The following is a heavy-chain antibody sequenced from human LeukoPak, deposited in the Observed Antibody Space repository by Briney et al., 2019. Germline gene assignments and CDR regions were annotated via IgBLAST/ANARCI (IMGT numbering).Heavy chain of an antibody. J-gene: IGHJ4*02. V-gene: IGHV4-4*07. Sequence: GSLRLSCAASGFTFSSYAMSWIRQPAGKGLEWIGRIYTSGSTNYNPSLKSRVTISVDTSKNQFSLKLSSVTAADTAVYYCARGDYYDSSGYYYSPMDYWGQGTLVTVSS. D-gene: IGHD3-22*01. CDR3: ARGDYYDSSGYYYSPMDY. CDR2: IYTSGST. CDR1: GFTFSSYA.